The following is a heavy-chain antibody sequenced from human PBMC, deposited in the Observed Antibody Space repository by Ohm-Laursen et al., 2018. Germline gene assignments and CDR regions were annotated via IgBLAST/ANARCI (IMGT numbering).Heavy chain of an antibody. D-gene: IGHD1-7*01. V-gene: IGHV1-8*01. CDR3: GRAVRNQLLTDP. Sequence: GSSVKVSCKTYGYTFTSYDISWVRQVSGQGLEWIGWVNPVSRNTVSVQDFRGRVTVTSDTSISTACMELSGLTSDDTATYYCGRAVRNQLLTDPWGQGTLVTVTS. CDR1: GYTFTSYD. CDR2: VNPVSRNT. J-gene: IGHJ5*02.